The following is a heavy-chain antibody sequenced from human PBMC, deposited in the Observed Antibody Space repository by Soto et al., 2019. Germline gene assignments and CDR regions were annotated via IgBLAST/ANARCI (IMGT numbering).Heavy chain of an antibody. CDR2: ISASNRIT. D-gene: IGHD5-18*01. V-gene: IGHV1-18*01. J-gene: IGHJ6*02. CDR1: GFTFSSYG. CDR3: VRDQRRREGGRQTAMDYYSFGMDV. Sequence: QVQLVQSGVEVKRPGASVKVSCKASGFTFSSYGFTWVRQAPGQGLEWMGWISASNRITNYAQRFQGRATMATDTSTSTAYMELRGLRSDDAAVYYCVRDQRRREGGRQTAMDYYSFGMDVWGQGTTVTVSS.